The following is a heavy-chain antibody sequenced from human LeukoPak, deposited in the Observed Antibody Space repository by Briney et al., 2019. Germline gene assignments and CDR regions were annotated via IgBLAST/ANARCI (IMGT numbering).Heavy chain of an antibody. J-gene: IGHJ6*03. D-gene: IGHD3-10*01. Sequence: GGSLRLSCAASGFTFSSYSMNWVRQAPGKGLEWVSSISSSSSYIYYADSVKGRFTISRDNAKNTLYLQMNSLRAEDTAVYYCASGSGSYRTPYYYMDVWGTGTTVTVSS. V-gene: IGHV3-21*04. CDR1: GFTFSSYS. CDR3: ASGSGSYRTPYYYMDV. CDR2: ISSSSSYI.